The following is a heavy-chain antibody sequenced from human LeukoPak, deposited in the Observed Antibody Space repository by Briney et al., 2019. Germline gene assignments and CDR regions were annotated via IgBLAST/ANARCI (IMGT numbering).Heavy chain of an antibody. J-gene: IGHJ4*02. Sequence: PGGSLRLSCAASGFTFDDYGMSWVRQAPGKGLEWVSGINWNGGSTGYADSVKGRFTISRDNAKNSLYLQMNSLRAEDTAVYYCVRDLISGTAMAGDGDYWGQGTLVTVSS. CDR3: VRDLISGTAMAGDGDY. CDR1: GFTFDDYG. D-gene: IGHD5-18*01. CDR2: INWNGGST. V-gene: IGHV3-20*04.